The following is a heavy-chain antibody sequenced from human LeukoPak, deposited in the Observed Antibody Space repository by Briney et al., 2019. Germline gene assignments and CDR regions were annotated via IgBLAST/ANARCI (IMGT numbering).Heavy chain of an antibody. D-gene: IGHD3-10*01. V-gene: IGHV3-66*01. Sequence: GGSLRLSCAASGFTVSSNYMSWVRQAPGKGLEWVSVIYSGGSTYYADSVKGRFTISRDNSKNTLYLQMNSLRAEDTAVYYCARDRATMVRGPFPKTIDDYWGQGTLVTVSS. CDR1: GFTVSSNY. CDR3: ARDRATMVRGPFPKTIDDY. J-gene: IGHJ4*02. CDR2: IYSGGST.